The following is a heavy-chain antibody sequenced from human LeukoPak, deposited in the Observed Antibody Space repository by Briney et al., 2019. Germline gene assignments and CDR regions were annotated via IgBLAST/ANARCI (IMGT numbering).Heavy chain of an antibody. Sequence: PSETLSLTCTVSGGSVISVGSYWSWIRQHPEKGLEWIGYIYYSGITYYNPPLKSRVKISVDTSKNHVSLRLTSVTVADTAKYFCASGGDTSGYNWFGPWGQGTLVTVSS. CDR1: GGSVISVGSY. D-gene: IGHD3-22*01. V-gene: IGHV4-31*03. CDR2: IYYSGIT. CDR3: ASGGDTSGYNWFGP. J-gene: IGHJ5*02.